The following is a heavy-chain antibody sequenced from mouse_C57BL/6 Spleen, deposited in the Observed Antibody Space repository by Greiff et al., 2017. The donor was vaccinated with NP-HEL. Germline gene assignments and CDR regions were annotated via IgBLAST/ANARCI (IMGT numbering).Heavy chain of an antibody. Sequence: EVQLVESGGGLVKPGGSLKLSCAASGFTFSDYGMHWVRQAPEKGLEWVAYISSGSSTIYYADTVKGRFTISRDNAKNTLCLQMTSLRSEDTAMYYCARPYYGSSRAWFAYWGQGTLVTVSA. CDR3: ARPYYGSSRAWFAY. V-gene: IGHV5-17*01. D-gene: IGHD1-1*01. J-gene: IGHJ3*01. CDR2: ISSGSSTI. CDR1: GFTFSDYG.